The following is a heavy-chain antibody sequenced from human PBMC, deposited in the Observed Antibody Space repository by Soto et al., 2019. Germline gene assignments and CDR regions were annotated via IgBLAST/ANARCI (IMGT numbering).Heavy chain of an antibody. CDR3: ASDTNTVFDY. Sequence: GEALKLSCKVSGYRFTRYWISWVRQMPGKGLEWMGRIDPSDSYTNYSPSFQGHVTISADKSISTAYLQWSSLKASDTAMYYCASDTNTVFDYWGQGTLVTVSS. J-gene: IGHJ4*02. V-gene: IGHV5-10-1*01. CDR1: GYRFTRYW. CDR2: IDPSDSYT.